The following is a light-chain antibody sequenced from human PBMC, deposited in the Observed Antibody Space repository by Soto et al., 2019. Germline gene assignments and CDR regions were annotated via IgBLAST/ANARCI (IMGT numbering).Light chain of an antibody. V-gene: IGLV2-23*02. J-gene: IGLJ1*01. Sequence: QSVLTQPASVSGSPGQSITISCTGTSSDVGSYNLVSWYQQHPGKAPKLMIYEVSKRPSGVSNRFSGSKSGNTASLTISGLQAEDEADSSCCSYAGSSTKYVFGTGTKVTVL. CDR1: SSDVGSYNL. CDR3: CSYAGSSTKYV. CDR2: EVS.